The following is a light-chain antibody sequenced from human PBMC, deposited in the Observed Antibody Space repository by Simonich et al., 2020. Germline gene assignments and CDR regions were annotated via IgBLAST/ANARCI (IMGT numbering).Light chain of an antibody. CDR2: EGI. CDR1: SSDVGGYNY. CDR3: CSYAGSSTLV. J-gene: IGLJ2*01. V-gene: IGLV2-23*01. Sequence: QSALTQPASVSGSPGQSITISCTGTSSDVGGYNYVSWYQQHPGKAPKLMIYEGIKRPSGVSNRVSGSKSGNTASLTISGLQAEDEADYYCCSYAGSSTLVFGGGTKLTVL.